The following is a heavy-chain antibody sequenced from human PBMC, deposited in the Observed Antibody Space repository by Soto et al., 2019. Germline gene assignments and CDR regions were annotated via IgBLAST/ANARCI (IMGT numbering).Heavy chain of an antibody. CDR3: ARASCLAGAV. J-gene: IGHJ3*01. V-gene: IGHV3-7*01. Sequence: EVQLVESGGGLVQPGGSLRLSCVASGFTFSSSWMSWVRQAPGKGLEWVADIKQDGSDKYYVDSVEGRFTISRDNAKNSLYLQMNSLGAEDTAVYDCARASCLAGAVWGQGTVVIVSS. CDR2: IKQDGSDK. D-gene: IGHD6-13*01. CDR1: GFTFSSSW.